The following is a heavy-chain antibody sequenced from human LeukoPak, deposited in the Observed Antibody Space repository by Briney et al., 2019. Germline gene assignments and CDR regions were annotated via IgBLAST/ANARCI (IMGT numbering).Heavy chain of an antibody. J-gene: IGHJ4*02. CDR2: IYYSGST. Sequence: PSETLSLTCTVSGGSVSSGSYYWSWIRQPPGKGLEWIGYIYYSGSTNYNPSLKSRVTISVDTSKNQFSLKMSSVTPSDPAVFFCSRDSPLFSIFGVVEPRYFYFLGQGTLVTVSS. CDR1: GGSVSSGSYY. CDR3: SRDSPLFSIFGVVEPRYFYF. V-gene: IGHV4-61*01. D-gene: IGHD3-3*02.